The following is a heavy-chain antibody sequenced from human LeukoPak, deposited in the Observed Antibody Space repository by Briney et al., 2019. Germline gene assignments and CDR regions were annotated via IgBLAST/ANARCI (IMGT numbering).Heavy chain of an antibody. J-gene: IGHJ6*02. CDR2: INPNSGGT. D-gene: IGHD6-19*01. CDR3: ARQSSGWSYYYGMDV. V-gene: IGHV1-2*02. CDR1: GYTFTGYY. Sequence: GSVKVSCKASGYTFTGYYMHWVRQAPGQRLEWMGWINPNSGGTNYAQKFQGRVTMTRDTSISTAYMELSRLRSDDTAVYYCARQSSGWSYYYGMDVWGQGTTVTVSS.